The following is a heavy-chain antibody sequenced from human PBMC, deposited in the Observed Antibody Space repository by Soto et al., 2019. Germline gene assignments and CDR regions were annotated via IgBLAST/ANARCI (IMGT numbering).Heavy chain of an antibody. D-gene: IGHD2-2*01. CDR3: ARDPPLGIVVVPAAENYYYGMDV. CDR2: IIPIFGTA. CDR1: GGTFSSYA. Sequence: QVQLVQSGAEVKKPGSSVKVSCKASGGTFSSYAISWVRQAPGQGLEWMGGIIPIFGTANYAQKFQGRVTITADESTSTAYMELSSLRSEDTAVYYCARDPPLGIVVVPAAENYYYGMDVWGQGTTVTVSS. J-gene: IGHJ6*02. V-gene: IGHV1-69*01.